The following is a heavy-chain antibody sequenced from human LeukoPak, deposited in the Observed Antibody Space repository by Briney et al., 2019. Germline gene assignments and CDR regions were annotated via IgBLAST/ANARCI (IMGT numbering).Heavy chain of an antibody. V-gene: IGHV4-59*01. D-gene: IGHD3-10*01. Sequence: SETLSLTCTVSGGSISSYYWNWIRQPPGKGLEWIGYLYYSGSTNHSPSLKSRVTISVDTSKNQFSLKLSSVTAADSALYYCARAGSVYSYGLDVWGQGTTVTVSS. J-gene: IGHJ6*02. CDR2: LYYSGST. CDR3: ARAGSVYSYGLDV. CDR1: GGSISSYY.